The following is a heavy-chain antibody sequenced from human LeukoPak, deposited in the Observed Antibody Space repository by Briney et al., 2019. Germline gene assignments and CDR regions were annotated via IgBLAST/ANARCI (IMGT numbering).Heavy chain of an antibody. CDR3: AKGPDEYSSSGGDY. D-gene: IGHD6-6*01. CDR2: ISGSGGST. V-gene: IGHV3-23*01. CDR1: GFTFSSYA. Sequence: PGGSLRLSCAASGFTFSSYAMSWVRQAPGKGLEWVSAISGSGGSTYYADSVKGRFTISRDNSKNTLYLQMNSLRAEDTAVYYCAKGPDEYSSSGGDYWGQGTLVTVSS. J-gene: IGHJ4*02.